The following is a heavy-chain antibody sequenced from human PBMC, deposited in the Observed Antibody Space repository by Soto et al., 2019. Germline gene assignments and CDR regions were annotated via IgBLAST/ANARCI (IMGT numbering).Heavy chain of an antibody. CDR1: GLTISGKKY. D-gene: IGHD1-1*01. J-gene: IGHJ3*01. CDR3: ATWHEREHAYDV. CDR2: LYDVDGS. Sequence: GGSLRLSCAAFGLTISGKKYVAWVRQAPGKGLEWVSGLYDVDGSFYADSVRGRFTTSSDSSKTTVYLQMNGLRPDDTAVYYCATWHEREHAYDVWGQGTMVTVSS. V-gene: IGHV3-53*01.